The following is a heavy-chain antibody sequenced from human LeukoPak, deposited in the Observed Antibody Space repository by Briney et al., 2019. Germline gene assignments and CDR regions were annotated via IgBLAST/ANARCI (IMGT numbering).Heavy chain of an antibody. CDR1: GFTFSGYW. J-gene: IGHJ4*02. CDR2: IKQDGSER. CDR3: ARDPFGDYVFDY. D-gene: IGHD4-17*01. Sequence: PGGSLRLSCAASGFTFSGYWMSWVRQAPGKGLEWVANIKQDGSERYYVDSVKGRFTISRDNTKNSLYLQMNSLRAEDTAVYYCARDPFGDYVFDYWGQGTLVTASS. V-gene: IGHV3-7*01.